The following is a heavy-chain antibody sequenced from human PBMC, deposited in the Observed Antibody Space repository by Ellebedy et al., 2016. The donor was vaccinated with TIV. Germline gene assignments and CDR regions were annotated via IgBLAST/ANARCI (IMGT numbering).Heavy chain of an antibody. CDR2: LHIDGTA. J-gene: IGHJ6*02. CDR3: ARDDAGISAEGTYYFHGMDF. D-gene: IGHD6-13*01. V-gene: IGHV3-53*01. Sequence: GESLKISCAVSGFTVSANDMSWVRQAPGKGLEWVSVLHIDGTANYADSVKGRFTVSRGSSKNVLYLQMRDLRAEDTAMYFCARDDAGISAEGTYYFHGMDFWGQGTPVTVSS. CDR1: GFTVSAND.